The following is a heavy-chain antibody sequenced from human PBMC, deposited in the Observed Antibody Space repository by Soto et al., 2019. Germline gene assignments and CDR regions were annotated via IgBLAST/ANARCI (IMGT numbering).Heavy chain of an antibody. CDR3: AKDRGVVVATYAFDI. Sequence: EVQLVESGGGLVQPGRSLRLSCAASGFTFDDYAMHWVRQAPGKGLEWVSGISWNSGSIGYADSVKGRFTISRDNAKNSLYLQMNSLTADDTALYYCAKDRGVVVATYAFDIWGQRTMVTVSS. J-gene: IGHJ3*02. V-gene: IGHV3-9*01. CDR2: ISWNSGSI. D-gene: IGHD3-22*01. CDR1: GFTFDDYA.